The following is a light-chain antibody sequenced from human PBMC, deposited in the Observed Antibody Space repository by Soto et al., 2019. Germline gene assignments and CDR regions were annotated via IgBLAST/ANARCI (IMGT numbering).Light chain of an antibody. CDR1: SSDVGGYNY. V-gene: IGLV2-14*01. CDR3: SSYTSGSTYV. Sequence: QSALAQPASVSGSPGQSITISCTGTSSDVGGYNYVSWYQQYPGKAPKLMIYEVSNRPSGVSTRFSGSKSGNTASLTISGLQTEDEADYYCSSYTSGSTYVFGTATKVTV. J-gene: IGLJ1*01. CDR2: EVS.